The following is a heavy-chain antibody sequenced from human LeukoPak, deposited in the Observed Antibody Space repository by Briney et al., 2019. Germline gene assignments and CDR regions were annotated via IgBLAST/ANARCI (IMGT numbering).Heavy chain of an antibody. Sequence: PGGSLRLSCAASGFTFSSYGMHWVRQAPGKGLEWVAVIWYDGSNKYYADSVKGRFTISRDNSKNTLYLQMNSLRAEDTAVYYCARSPGNIVVVPAAIYYYYYGMDVWGQGTTVTVSS. J-gene: IGHJ6*02. D-gene: IGHD2-2*01. V-gene: IGHV3-33*01. CDR2: IWYDGSNK. CDR3: ARSPGNIVVVPAAIYYYYYGMDV. CDR1: GFTFSSYG.